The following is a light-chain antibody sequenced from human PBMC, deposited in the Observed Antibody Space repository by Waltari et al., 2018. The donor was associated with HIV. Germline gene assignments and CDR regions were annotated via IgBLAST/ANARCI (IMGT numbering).Light chain of an antibody. V-gene: IGKV1-39*01. J-gene: IGKJ4*01. CDR2: GTS. CDR1: QTINTN. CDR3: QQSDKTPPT. Sequence: DIQMTQSPPSLSASVGDRINITCRASQTINTNLNWYQQKSGKAPKVLIYGTSTLRSEVPSRFSGSVSGTEFTLTITSLQSDDSATYYCQQSDKTPPTFGGGTTVEIK.